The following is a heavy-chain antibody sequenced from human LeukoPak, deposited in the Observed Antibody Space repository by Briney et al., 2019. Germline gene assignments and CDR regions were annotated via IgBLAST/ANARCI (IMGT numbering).Heavy chain of an antibody. CDR2: LYSDGNR. D-gene: IGHD1-14*01. J-gene: IGHJ4*02. Sequence: QAGGSLRLSCAASGFTVITNDMTWVRQAPGKGLEWVSVLYSDGNRKYADSVQGRFTISRDNSKNTLYLEMNSLSPDDTAVYYCARGVEPLAANTLAYWGQGTLVTVSS. CDR1: GFTVITND. CDR3: ARGVEPLAANTLAY. V-gene: IGHV3-53*01.